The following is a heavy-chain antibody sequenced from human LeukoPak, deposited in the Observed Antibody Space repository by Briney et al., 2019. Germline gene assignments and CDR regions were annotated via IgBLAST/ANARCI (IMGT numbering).Heavy chain of an antibody. CDR2: ISSSSSYI. D-gene: IGHD3-22*01. CDR3: ARAYYYDSSGYSPLGAFDI. J-gene: IGHJ3*02. CDR1: GFTVSSNY. Sequence: TPGGSLRLSCAASGFTVSSNYMSWVRQAPGKGLEWVSSISSSSSYIYYADSVKGRFTISRDNAKNSLYLQMNSLRAEDTAVYYCARAYYYDSSGYSPLGAFDIWGQGTMVTVSS. V-gene: IGHV3-21*01.